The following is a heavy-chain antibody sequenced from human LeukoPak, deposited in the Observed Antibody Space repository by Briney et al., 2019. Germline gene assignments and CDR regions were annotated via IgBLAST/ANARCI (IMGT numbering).Heavy chain of an antibody. V-gene: IGHV3-21*01. CDR2: ISSSSSYI. J-gene: IGHJ6*03. CDR3: AKDGGRITMIRGIKSHYMDV. Sequence: GGPLRLSCAASGFTFSNYNMNWVRQAPGKGLEWVSSISSSSSYIYYADSVKGRFTISRDNSKNTLYLQMNSLRVEDTALYYCAKDGGRITMIRGIKSHYMDVWGKGTTVIISS. D-gene: IGHD3-10*01. CDR1: GFTFSNYN.